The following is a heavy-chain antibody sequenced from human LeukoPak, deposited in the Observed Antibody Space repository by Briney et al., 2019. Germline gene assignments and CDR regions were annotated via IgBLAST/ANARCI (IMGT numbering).Heavy chain of an antibody. CDR3: ARVAYYTEYSGYDTYYFDY. D-gene: IGHD5-12*01. CDR1: GYTFISYG. J-gene: IGHJ4*02. CDR2: ISPYNGNT. Sequence: ASVEVSCKASGYTFISYGISWVRQAPGQGLEWMGWISPYNGNTNYAQKLQGRVTMTTDTSTSTAYMELRSLRSDDTAVYYCARVAYYTEYSGYDTYYFDYWGQGALVTVSS. V-gene: IGHV1-18*04.